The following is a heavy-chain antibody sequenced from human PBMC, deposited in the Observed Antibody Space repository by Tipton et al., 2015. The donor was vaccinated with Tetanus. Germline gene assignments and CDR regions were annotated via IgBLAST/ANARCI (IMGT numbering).Heavy chain of an antibody. J-gene: IGHJ2*01. CDR2: ITADGGGT. CDR3: TKDLRPNVGFDL. Sequence: SLRLSCAASRFPFSSYALIWVRQAPGKWLEWVSSITADGGGTYYADSVKGRLTISRDNSRNMVYLQMNSLRADDTAVYFCTKDLRPNVGFDLWGRGTLVTFSS. CDR1: RFPFSSYA. D-gene: IGHD3-16*01. V-gene: IGHV3-23*01.